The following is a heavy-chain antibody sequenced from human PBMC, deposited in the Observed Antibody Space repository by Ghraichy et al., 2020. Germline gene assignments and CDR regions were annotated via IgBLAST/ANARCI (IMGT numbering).Heavy chain of an antibody. CDR1: GGSISSGSYY. D-gene: IGHD3-16*01. V-gene: IGHV4-61*02. J-gene: IGHJ5*02. CDR2: IYTSGST. Sequence: SETLSLTCTVSGGSISSGSYYWSWIRQPAGKGLEWIGRIYTSGSTNYNPSLKSRVTISVDTSKNQFSLKLSSVTAADTAVYYCARDFASGNVWRRYNWFDPWGQGTLVTVSS. CDR3: ARDFASGNVWRRYNWFDP.